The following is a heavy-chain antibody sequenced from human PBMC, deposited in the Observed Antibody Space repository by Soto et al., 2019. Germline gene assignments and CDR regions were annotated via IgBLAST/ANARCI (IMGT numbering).Heavy chain of an antibody. CDR3: ARDFEGNYYDSSGYYCWFDP. CDR1: GGTFSSYA. CDR2: IIPIFGTA. J-gene: IGHJ5*02. Sequence: GASVKVSCKASGGTFSSYAISWVRQAPGQGLEWMGGIIPIFGTANYAQKFQGRVTITADESTSTAYMELSSLRSEDTAVYYCARDFEGNYYDSSGYYCWFDPWGQGTLVTVSS. V-gene: IGHV1-69*13. D-gene: IGHD3-22*01.